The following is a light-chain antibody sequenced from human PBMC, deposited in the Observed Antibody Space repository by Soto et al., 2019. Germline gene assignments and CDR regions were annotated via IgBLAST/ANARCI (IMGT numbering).Light chain of an antibody. CDR2: LGS. Sequence: DIVMTQSPLSLPVTPGEPASISCRSSQSLLHSNGYNYLDWYLQKPGQSPQLMIYLGSNRASGVPDRVSGSGSGTDFTLKISRVEAEDVGVYYCIEALQTPWTFGQGTKVEIK. V-gene: IGKV2-28*01. CDR1: QSLLHSNGYNY. CDR3: IEALQTPWT. J-gene: IGKJ1*01.